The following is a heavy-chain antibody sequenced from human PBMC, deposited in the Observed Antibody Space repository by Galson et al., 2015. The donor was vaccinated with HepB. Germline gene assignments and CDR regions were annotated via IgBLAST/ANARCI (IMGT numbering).Heavy chain of an antibody. CDR1: GGSISSYY. CDR2: IYYSGST. J-gene: IGHJ4*02. Sequence: ETLSLTCTVSGGSISSYYWSWIRQPPGKGLEWIGYIYYSGSTNCNPSLKSRVTISVDTSKNQFSLKLSSVTAADTAVYYCARVSRESNEDYWGQGTLVTVSS. V-gene: IGHV4-59*08. D-gene: IGHD3-10*01. CDR3: ARVSRESNEDY.